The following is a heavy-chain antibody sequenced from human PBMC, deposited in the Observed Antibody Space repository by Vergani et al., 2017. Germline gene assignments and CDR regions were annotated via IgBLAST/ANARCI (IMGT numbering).Heavy chain of an antibody. CDR1: GGSISSGSYY. J-gene: IGHJ4*02. Sequence: QVQLQESGPGLVKPSQTLSLTCTVSGGSISSGSYYWSWIRQPAGKGLEWIGHIYTSGSTNYNPSLKSRVTISVDTSKNQFSLKLSSVTAADTAVYYCARENLRGTIFGVVIPFDYWGQGTLVTVSS. V-gene: IGHV4-61*02. CDR2: IYTSGST. CDR3: ARENLRGTIFGVVIPFDY. D-gene: IGHD3-3*01.